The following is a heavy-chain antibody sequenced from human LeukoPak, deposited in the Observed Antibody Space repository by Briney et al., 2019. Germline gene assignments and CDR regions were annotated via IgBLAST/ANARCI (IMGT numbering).Heavy chain of an antibody. CDR1: GFTFSSYA. V-gene: IGHV3-23*01. CDR3: AKWLGSGTYINFDF. Sequence: GSLRLSCAASGFTFSSYAMSWVRQAPGEGLEWVSAISGSGGTTYYADSVKGRFTISRDNFKDTLYLQMNSLRAEDTAVYYCAKWLGSGTYINFDFWGQGTLVTVSS. J-gene: IGHJ4*02. CDR2: ISGSGGTT. D-gene: IGHD3-10*01.